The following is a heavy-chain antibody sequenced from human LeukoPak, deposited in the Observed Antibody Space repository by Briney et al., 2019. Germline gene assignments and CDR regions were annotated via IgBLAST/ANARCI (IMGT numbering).Heavy chain of an antibody. Sequence: LEASVKVSCKASGYTFTGYYMHWVRQAPGQGLEWMGWINPNSGGTNYAQKFQGRVTMTRDTSISTAYMELSRLRSDDTAVYYCAREGHSVGAKPQLYYYYMDVWGKGTTVTTSS. CDR2: INPNSGGT. V-gene: IGHV1-2*03. D-gene: IGHD1-26*01. CDR3: AREGHSVGAKPQLYYYYMDV. J-gene: IGHJ6*03. CDR1: GYTFTGYY.